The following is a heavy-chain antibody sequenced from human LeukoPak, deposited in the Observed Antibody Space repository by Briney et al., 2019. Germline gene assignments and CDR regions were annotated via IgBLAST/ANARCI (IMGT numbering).Heavy chain of an antibody. CDR3: YGANAEH. CDR2: TNTDGSST. V-gene: IGHV3-74*03. D-gene: IGHD4-23*01. CDR1: GFTFSSYW. J-gene: IGHJ1*01. Sequence: SGGSLRLSCAASGFTFSSYWMHWVRQAPGKGLVWVSGTNTDGSSTMYADSVKGRFTIARDNAKNTLYLQMNSLRAEDTAVYCCYGANAEHWGQGTLVTVSS.